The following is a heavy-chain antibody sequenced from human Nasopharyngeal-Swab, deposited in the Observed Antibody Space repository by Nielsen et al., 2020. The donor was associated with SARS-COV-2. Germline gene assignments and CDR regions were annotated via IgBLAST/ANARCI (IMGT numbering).Heavy chain of an antibody. D-gene: IGHD3-16*01. J-gene: IGHJ6*02. CDR3: ARGGMLGYYYYYYGMDV. V-gene: IGHV3-13*01. CDR1: GFTFSSYG. CDR2: IGTAGDT. Sequence: GESLKISCAASGFTFSSYGMHWVRQATGKGLEWVSAIGTAGDTYYPGSVKGRFTISRENAKNSLYLQMNSLRAGDTAVYYCARGGMLGYYYYYYGMDVWGQGTTVTVSS.